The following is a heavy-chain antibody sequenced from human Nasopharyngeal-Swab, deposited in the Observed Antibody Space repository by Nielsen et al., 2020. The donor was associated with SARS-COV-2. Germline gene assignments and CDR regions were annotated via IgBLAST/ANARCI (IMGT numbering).Heavy chain of an antibody. CDR3: ARHPWQLWFPGWFDP. D-gene: IGHD5-18*01. J-gene: IGHJ5*02. V-gene: IGHV4-39*01. Sequence: SETLSLTFTVSGGPISSSSYYWCWIRQPPGKGLEWIGSIYYSGSTYYNPFLKSRVTISVDTHKNQLSLNLSSVTAADTAVYYCARHPWQLWFPGWFDPWAQGTLVTVSS. CDR2: IYYSGST. CDR1: GGPISSSSYY.